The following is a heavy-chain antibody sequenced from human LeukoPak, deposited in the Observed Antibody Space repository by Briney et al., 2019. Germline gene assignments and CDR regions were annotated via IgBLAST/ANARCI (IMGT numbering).Heavy chain of an antibody. Sequence: EESLKISCQGSGYSFDYFWIGWVRQMPGKGLDWMGNIYPADSETRYSPSFQGQVTISVDKSIKTAYLQWSGLRASDTAIYYCAAGNGDYVDYWGQGTLVTVSS. CDR3: AAGNGDYVDY. D-gene: IGHD4-17*01. V-gene: IGHV5-51*01. J-gene: IGHJ4*02. CDR2: IYPADSET. CDR1: GYSFDYFW.